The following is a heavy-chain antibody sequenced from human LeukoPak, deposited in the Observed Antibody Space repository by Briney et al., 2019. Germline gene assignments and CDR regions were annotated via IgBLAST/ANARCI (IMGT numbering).Heavy chain of an antibody. D-gene: IGHD5-24*01. CDR3: ARGGKGNADGYNQALDY. J-gene: IGHJ4*02. V-gene: IGHV1-46*01. CDR1: GYTFTNYY. Sequence: GASVKVSCEASGYTFTNYYIHWVRQAPGQGLEWMGIINPSGGSTTYAQEFRGRVTMTRDTSTSTVYMELSSLRSEDTAVYYCARGGKGNADGYNQALDYWGQGTLVTVSS. CDR2: INPSGGST.